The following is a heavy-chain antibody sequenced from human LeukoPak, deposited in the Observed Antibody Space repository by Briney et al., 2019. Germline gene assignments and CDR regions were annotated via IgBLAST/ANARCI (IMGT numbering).Heavy chain of an antibody. D-gene: IGHD1-20*01. CDR1: GFTFSDYY. J-gene: IGHJ4*02. V-gene: IGHV3-23*01. Sequence: PGGSLRLSCAASGFTFSDYYMSWIRQAPGKGLEWVSAISGSGGSTYYADSVKGRFTISRDNSKNTLYLQMNSLRAEDTAVYYCAKGARYYLDYWGQGTLVTVSS. CDR2: ISGSGGST. CDR3: AKGARYYLDY.